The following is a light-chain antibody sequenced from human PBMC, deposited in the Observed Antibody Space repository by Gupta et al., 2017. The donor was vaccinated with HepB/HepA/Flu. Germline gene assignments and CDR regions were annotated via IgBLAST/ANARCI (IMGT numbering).Light chain of an antibody. V-gene: IGKV3-15*01. CDR2: GAS. Sequence: EIVMTQSPVTLSVSPGERATLTCSASRIASTNIAWFQHKPGQAPRLLIYGASTRAAGIPATFSGSGSGTDFTLTISSLQSEDFAVYYCQQYTDWCSFGQGTKLEI. J-gene: IGKJ2*04. CDR3: QQYTDWCS. CDR1: RIASTN.